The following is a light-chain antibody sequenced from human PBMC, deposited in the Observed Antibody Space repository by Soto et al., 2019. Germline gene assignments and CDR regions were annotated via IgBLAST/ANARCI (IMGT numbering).Light chain of an antibody. J-gene: IGKJ5*01. Sequence: EIVLTQSPGTLSLSPGERATLSCRASQSVSSTYLAWYQHKPGQAPRLLMYDASNRATGIPARFRGSGSGTDFTLTISSLEPEDCAVYYCQQRSNWPWTFGQGTRLEIK. CDR3: QQRSNWPWT. CDR1: QSVSSTY. CDR2: DAS. V-gene: IGKV3D-20*02.